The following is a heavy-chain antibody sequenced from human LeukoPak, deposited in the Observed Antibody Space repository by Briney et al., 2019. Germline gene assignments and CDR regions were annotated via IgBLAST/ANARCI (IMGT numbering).Heavy chain of an antibody. D-gene: IGHD3-22*01. V-gene: IGHV4-59*12. CDR2: IYNSEST. CDR1: GGSISSYY. Sequence: PSETLSLTCTVSGGSISSYYWSWIRQPPGKGLEWIGYIYNSESTYYNPSLKSRVTISVDKSKNQFSLKLSSVTAADTAVYYCARDPSIPYYYDSSGYYQGDYWGQGTLVTVSS. J-gene: IGHJ4*02. CDR3: ARDPSIPYYYDSSGYYQGDY.